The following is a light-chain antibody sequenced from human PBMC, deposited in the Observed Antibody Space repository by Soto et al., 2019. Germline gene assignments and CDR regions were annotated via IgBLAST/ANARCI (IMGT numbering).Light chain of an antibody. CDR1: QSISNSY. Sequence: ENVLTQSTGTLSLSPGERATLSCRASQSISNSYLAWYQQKPGQTPSLLIYHASNRATGIPDRFSGSGCGTDFTLTISRLEPEDFAVYYCQQYGDSLLTFGGGTKVEIK. CDR3: QQYGDSLLT. CDR2: HAS. J-gene: IGKJ4*01. V-gene: IGKV3-20*01.